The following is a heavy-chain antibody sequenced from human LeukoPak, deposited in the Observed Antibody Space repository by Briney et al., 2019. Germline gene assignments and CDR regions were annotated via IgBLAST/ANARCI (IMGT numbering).Heavy chain of an antibody. CDR2: INPNSGGT. D-gene: IGHD3-10*01. V-gene: IGHV1-2*02. Sequence: ASVKVSCKASGYTFTGHYMHWVRQAPGQGLEWMGWINPNSGGTNYAQKFQGRVTMTRDTSISTAYMELSRLRSDDTAVYYCARDRSDMVRGDPVYYMDVWGKGTTVTVSS. CDR3: ARDRSDMVRGDPVYYMDV. CDR1: GYTFTGHY. J-gene: IGHJ6*03.